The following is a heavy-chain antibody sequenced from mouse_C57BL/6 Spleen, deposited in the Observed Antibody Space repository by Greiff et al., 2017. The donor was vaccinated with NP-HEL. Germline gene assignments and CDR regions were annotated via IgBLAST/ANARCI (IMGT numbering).Heavy chain of an antibody. CDR2: ISDGGSYT. D-gene: IGHD1-1*01. CDR3: ARGTAYYYGRSPWYFDV. Sequence: EVQGVESGGGLVKPGGSLKLSCAASGFTFSSYAMSWVRQTPEKRLEWVATISDGGSYTYYPDNVKGRFTISRDNAKNNLYLQMSHLKSEDTAMLYCARGTAYYYGRSPWYFDVGGTGTTVTVPS. V-gene: IGHV5-4*01. J-gene: IGHJ1*03. CDR1: GFTFSSYA.